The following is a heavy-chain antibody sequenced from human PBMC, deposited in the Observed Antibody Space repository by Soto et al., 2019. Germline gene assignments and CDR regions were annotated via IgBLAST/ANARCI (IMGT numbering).Heavy chain of an antibody. D-gene: IGHD2-2*01. J-gene: IGHJ5*02. Sequence: QVQLQESGPGLVKPSETLSLTCTVSGGSISSYYWSWIRQPPGKGLEWIGYIYYSGSTNYNPSLKSRVTISVDTSKNQFSLKLSSVTAADTAVYYCARSPRSYCSSTSCEPRNWFDPWDQGTLVTVSS. V-gene: IGHV4-59*01. CDR1: GGSISSYY. CDR2: IYYSGST. CDR3: ARSPRSYCSSTSCEPRNWFDP.